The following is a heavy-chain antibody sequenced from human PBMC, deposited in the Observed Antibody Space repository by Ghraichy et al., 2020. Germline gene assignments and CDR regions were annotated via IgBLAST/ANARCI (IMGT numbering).Heavy chain of an antibody. D-gene: IGHD6-19*01. CDR1: GGSMSSYY. CDR3: AREDIAVAGTTDNLYYCGMDV. J-gene: IGHJ6*02. Sequence: SQTLSLTCTVSGGSMSSYYWSWTRQPPGKGLEWIGYIYYSGSTNYNPSLKSRVTISVDTSKKQFSLKLTSVTAADTAVYYCAREDIAVAGTTDNLYYCGMDVWGQGTTVIVSS. V-gene: IGHV4-59*01. CDR2: IYYSGST.